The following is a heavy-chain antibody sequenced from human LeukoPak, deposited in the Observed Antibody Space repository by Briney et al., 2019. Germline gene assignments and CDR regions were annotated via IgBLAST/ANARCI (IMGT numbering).Heavy chain of an antibody. CDR1: GYTFTGYY. V-gene: IGHV1-2*02. CDR3: ARGRSGELTWAFTLDS. CDR2: INPNSGGT. J-gene: IGHJ4*02. Sequence: EASVKVSCKASGYTFTGYYMHWVRQAPGQGLEWMGWINPNSGGTKYAQEFQGRVTMTRDMSISTAYMELSRLRSDDTAVYYCARGRSGELTWAFTLDSWGQGTLVTVSS. D-gene: IGHD3-10*01.